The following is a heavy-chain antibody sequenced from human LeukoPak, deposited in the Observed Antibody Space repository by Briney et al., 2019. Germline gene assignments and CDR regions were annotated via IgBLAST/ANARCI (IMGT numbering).Heavy chain of an antibody. CDR3: ARGGWLQYLGNFDY. D-gene: IGHD5-24*01. V-gene: IGHV1-8*01. J-gene: IGHJ4*02. CDR1: GYTFTSYD. Sequence: ASVKVSCKASGYTFTSYDINWVRQATGQGLEWMGWMNPDSGNTGYAQKFQGRVTMTRNTSISTAYMELSSLTSEDTAVYYCARGGWLQYLGNFDYWGQGTLVTVSS. CDR2: MNPDSGNT.